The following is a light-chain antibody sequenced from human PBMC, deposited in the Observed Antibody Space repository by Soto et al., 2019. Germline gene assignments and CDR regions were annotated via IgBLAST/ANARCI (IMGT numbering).Light chain of an antibody. Sequence: SVLAQPPSVSGTPGQRVTISCSGGSSNIGAGNAVHWYQHLPGTAPKLLMYGNNNRPSGVPDRFSGSKSGTSASLAITGLQAEDEADYYCQSYDSSLSGTVFGTGTKVTVL. CDR3: QSYDSSLSGTV. CDR2: GNN. J-gene: IGLJ1*01. V-gene: IGLV1-40*01. CDR1: SSNIGAGNA.